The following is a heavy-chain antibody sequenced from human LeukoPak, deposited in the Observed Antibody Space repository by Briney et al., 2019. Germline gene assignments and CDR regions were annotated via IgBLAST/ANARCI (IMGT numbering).Heavy chain of an antibody. Sequence: PGGSLRLSCAASGFTFSSYAMHWVRHAPGKGLVWVAIISYDGSNKYYADSVEGRFTISRDNSKNTLYLQINSLRAEDTAVYYCATDPDSSGYYYPIFDYWGQGTLVTVSS. CDR1: GFTFSSYA. CDR2: ISYDGSNK. J-gene: IGHJ4*02. V-gene: IGHV3-30-3*01. D-gene: IGHD3-22*01. CDR3: ATDPDSSGYYYPIFDY.